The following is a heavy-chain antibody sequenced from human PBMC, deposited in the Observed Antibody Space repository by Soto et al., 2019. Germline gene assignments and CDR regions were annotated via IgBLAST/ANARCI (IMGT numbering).Heavy chain of an antibody. CDR3: ARGVFYDSSGARNYYYYGMNF. J-gene: IGHJ6*02. CDR1: GYTFTSYG. CDR2: ISAYDGYT. D-gene: IGHD3-22*01. Sequence: ASVKVSCKASGYTFTSYGINWVRQAPGQGLEWLGWISAYDGYTNYAQILQGRVSMTTDTSTKTAYMELRSLRSDDTAMYYCARGVFYDSSGARNYYYYGMNFWGQGTTVTVSS. V-gene: IGHV1-18*01.